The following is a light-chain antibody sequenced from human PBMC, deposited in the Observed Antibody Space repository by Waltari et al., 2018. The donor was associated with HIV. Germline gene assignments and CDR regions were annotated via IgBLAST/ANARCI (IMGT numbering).Light chain of an antibody. V-gene: IGKV3-20*01. J-gene: IGKJ1*01. CDR1: QSVSTTY. Sequence: EIVLTQSPGTLSLSPGQRAALSCRASQSVSTTYLAWYQQKPGQAPRLLIYGASTMATGIPDRFSGSGSGTDFTLTISRLEPEDFAVYYCQQFVTSPLTFGQGTKVEIK. CDR2: GAS. CDR3: QQFVTSPLT.